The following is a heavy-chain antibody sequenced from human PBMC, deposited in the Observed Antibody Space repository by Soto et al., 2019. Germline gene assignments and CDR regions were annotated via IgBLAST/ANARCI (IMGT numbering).Heavy chain of an antibody. CDR2: MSSSSSYI. V-gene: IGHV3-21*01. J-gene: IGHJ4*02. Sequence: EVQLVESGGGLVKPGGSLRLSCAASGFTFSSYSMNWVRQAPGKGLELVSSMSSSSSYIYYADSVQGRFTISRDNAKNPLYLQMNSLRAEDTAVYYCAREDRGVVWDFAYWGQGTLVTVSS. CDR1: GFTFSSYS. CDR3: AREDRGVVWDFAY. D-gene: IGHD3-16*01.